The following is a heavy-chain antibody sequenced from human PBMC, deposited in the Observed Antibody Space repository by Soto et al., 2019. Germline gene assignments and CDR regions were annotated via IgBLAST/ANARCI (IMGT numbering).Heavy chain of an antibody. CDR3: ARYAGSSWFDY. J-gene: IGHJ4*02. V-gene: IGHV4-59*01. CDR2: INYNGRT. D-gene: IGHD6-13*01. Sequence: PSETLSLTCTVSGGSISTYYWSWIRQPPGKGLEWIGYINYNGRTNYNPSLKRRVTMSLDTSKNQFSLKLRSVTAADTAVFYCARYAGSSWFDYWGQGTLVTVSS. CDR1: GGSISTYY.